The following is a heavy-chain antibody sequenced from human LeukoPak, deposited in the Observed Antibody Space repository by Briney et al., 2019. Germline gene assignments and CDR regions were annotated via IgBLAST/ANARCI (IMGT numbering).Heavy chain of an antibody. CDR2: IRYDGSNK. CDR1: GSTFSSYG. CDR3: AKELNYDIPDAFDI. Sequence: TGGSLRLSCAASGSTFSSYGMHWVRQAPGKGLEWVAFIRYDGSNKYYADSVKGRFTISRDNSKNTLYLQMNSLRAEDTAVYYCAKELNYDIPDAFDIWGQGTMVTVSS. D-gene: IGHD3-9*01. J-gene: IGHJ3*02. V-gene: IGHV3-30*02.